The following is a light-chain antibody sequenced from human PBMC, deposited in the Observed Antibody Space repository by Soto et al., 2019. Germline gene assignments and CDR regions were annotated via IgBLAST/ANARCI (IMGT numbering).Light chain of an antibody. V-gene: IGLV1-47*01. J-gene: IGLJ2*01. Sequence: QSVLTQPPSASGTPGQRVTIPCSGSNSNIGSKYVYWYQQLPGTAPKLLLYRNNQRPSGVPDRFSGSKSGTSASLAISGLRSEDEADYYCAAWDNSLVGGPAFGGGTKVTVL. CDR2: RNN. CDR3: AAWDNSLVGGPA. CDR1: NSNIGSKY.